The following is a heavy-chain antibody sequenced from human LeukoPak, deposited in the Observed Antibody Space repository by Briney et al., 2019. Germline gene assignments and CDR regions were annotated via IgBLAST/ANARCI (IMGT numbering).Heavy chain of an antibody. CDR2: INHSGST. D-gene: IGHD2-15*01. V-gene: IGHV4-34*01. J-gene: IGHJ3*02. Sequence: SETLSLTCAVYGGSFGGYYWSWIRQPPGKGLEWIGEINHSGSTNYNPSLKSRVTISVDTSKNQFSLKLSSVTAADTVVYYCARGTVVVKAFDIWGQGTMVTVSS. CDR3: ARGTVVVKAFDI. CDR1: GGSFGGYY.